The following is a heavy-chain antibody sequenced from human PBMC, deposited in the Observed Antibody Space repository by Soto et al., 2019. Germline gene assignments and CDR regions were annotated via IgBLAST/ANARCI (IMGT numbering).Heavy chain of an antibody. D-gene: IGHD1-1*01. CDR1: GFTFSSYG. J-gene: IGHJ4*02. V-gene: IGHV3-33*01. CDR3: ARTLDDFYFDY. CDR2: IWYDGSNK. Sequence: PGGSLRLSCAASGFTFSSYGMHWVRQAPGKGLEWVAVIWYDGSNKYYADSVKGRFTISRDNSKNTLYLQMNSLRAEDTAVYYCARTLDDFYFDYWGQGTLVTVS.